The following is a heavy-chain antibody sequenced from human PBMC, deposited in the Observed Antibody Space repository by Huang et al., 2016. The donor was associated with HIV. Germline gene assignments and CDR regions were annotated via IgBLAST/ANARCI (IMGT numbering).Heavy chain of an antibody. CDR3: ARCLAPNYYYYAMDV. CDR2: IIPVFGTT. CDR1: GGTFNNHA. V-gene: IGHV1-69*01. J-gene: IGHJ6*02. D-gene: IGHD3-3*02. Sequence: QVQLVQSGAEVKKPGSSVKVSCKASGGTFNNHAITWVRQAPGQGLVWMGGIIPVFGTTNYAQNCQGRVTITADESTSTAYMELSSLTSEDTAVFFCARCLAPNYYYYAMDVWGQGTTVTVSS.